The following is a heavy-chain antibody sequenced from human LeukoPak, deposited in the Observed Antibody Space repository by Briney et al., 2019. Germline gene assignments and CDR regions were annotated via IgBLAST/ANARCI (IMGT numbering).Heavy chain of an antibody. CDR3: TTILFDYGDYFDY. D-gene: IGHD4-17*01. Sequence: GRSLRLSCAASGFTFNSYAMHWVRQAPGKGLEWVAVISYDGSNKHYADSVKGRLTISRDNSKNTMYLQMNSLRIEDTAVYYCTTILFDYGDYFDYWGQGTLVTVSS. CDR2: ISYDGSNK. J-gene: IGHJ4*02. CDR1: GFTFNSYA. V-gene: IGHV3-30-3*01.